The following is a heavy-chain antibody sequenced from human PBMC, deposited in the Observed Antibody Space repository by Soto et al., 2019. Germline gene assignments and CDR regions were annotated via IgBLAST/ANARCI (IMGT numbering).Heavy chain of an antibody. J-gene: IGHJ4*02. Sequence: VQLVESGGGVVQPGRSLRLSCAASGFTFSGYGMHWVRQAPGKGLEWVAITRHDGSNTYYADSVRGRFTITRDNSKKTRYLQMDRLRAEDAAVYYCASDGVGATTFSGYFDYWGQGTLVTVSS. V-gene: IGHV3-33*01. CDR3: ASDGVGATTFSGYFDY. CDR2: TRHDGSNT. CDR1: GFTFSGYG. D-gene: IGHD1-26*01.